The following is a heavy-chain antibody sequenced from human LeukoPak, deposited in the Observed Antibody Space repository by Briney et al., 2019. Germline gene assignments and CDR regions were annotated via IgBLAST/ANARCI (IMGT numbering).Heavy chain of an antibody. CDR1: GFTFSSYA. V-gene: IGHV3-9*01. Sequence: PGGSLRLSCAASGFTFSSYAMHWVRQAPGKGLEWVSGISWNSGSIGYADSVKGRFTISRDNAKNSLYLQMNSLRAEDTALYYCAKGPIYSSGWYYFDYWGQGTLVTVSS. CDR2: ISWNSGSI. CDR3: AKGPIYSSGWYYFDY. J-gene: IGHJ4*02. D-gene: IGHD6-19*01.